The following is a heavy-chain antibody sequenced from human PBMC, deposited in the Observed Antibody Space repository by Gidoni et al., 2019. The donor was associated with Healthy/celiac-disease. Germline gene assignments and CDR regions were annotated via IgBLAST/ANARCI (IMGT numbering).Heavy chain of an antibody. Sequence: EVQLVESGGGLVQPGGSLRLSCAASGFTFSSYWMSWVRQAPGKGLEWVANIKQDGSEKYYVDSVKGRFTISRDNAKNALYLQMNSLRAEDTAVYYCARDLLGSGSYLGYWGQGTLVTVSS. D-gene: IGHD3-16*01. V-gene: IGHV3-7*01. CDR3: ARDLLGSGSYLGY. J-gene: IGHJ4*02. CDR1: GFTFSSYW. CDR2: IKQDGSEK.